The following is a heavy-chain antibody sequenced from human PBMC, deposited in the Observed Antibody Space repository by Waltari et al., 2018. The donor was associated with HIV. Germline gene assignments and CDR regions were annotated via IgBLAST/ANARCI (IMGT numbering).Heavy chain of an antibody. CDR2: INPSGGSI. CDR3: ARGSHCSSTSCYPHYYYGMDV. D-gene: IGHD2-2*01. CDR1: GYPFTSSY. V-gene: IGHV1-46*01. J-gene: IGHJ6*02. Sequence: QVQLVQSGAEVKKPGASVKVSCKASGYPFTSSYMHWVRQAPGQGLEWMGIINPSGGSITYAQKFQGRVTMTRDTSTRTVYMEVSSLRSEDTAVYYCARGSHCSSTSCYPHYYYGMDVWGQGTTVTVS.